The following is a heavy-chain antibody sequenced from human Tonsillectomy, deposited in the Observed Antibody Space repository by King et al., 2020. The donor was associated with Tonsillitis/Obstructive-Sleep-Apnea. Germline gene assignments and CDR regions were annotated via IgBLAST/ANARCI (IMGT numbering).Heavy chain of an antibody. CDR1: GGPISSYY. V-gene: IGHV4-59*01. J-gene: IGHJ4*02. Sequence: QLQESGPGLVKPSETLSLTCTVSGGPISSYYWSWIRQPPGKGLEGVGYIYYSGSTNYNPSLKSRVTISVDTSKNQFSLKLSSVTAADTAVYYCARVHCSSTSCYTGEYYFDYWGQGTLVTVSS. CDR3: ARVHCSSTSCYTGEYYFDY. D-gene: IGHD2-2*02. CDR2: IYYSGST.